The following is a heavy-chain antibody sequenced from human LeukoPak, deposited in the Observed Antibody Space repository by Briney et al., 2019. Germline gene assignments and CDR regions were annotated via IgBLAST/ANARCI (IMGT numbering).Heavy chain of an antibody. CDR2: IIPIFDTP. CDR3: ARTLGYCSGDSCFGNNWFDP. J-gene: IGHJ5*02. CDR1: GGTFSSFT. V-gene: IGHV1-69*13. Sequence: ASVKVTCQASGGTFSSFTITWVRQAPGQGLEWMGGIIPIFDTPTYAQKFQGRVTITADESTSTAYLELSSLRSEDTAVYYCARTLGYCSGDSCFGNNWFDPWGQGTLVTVSS. D-gene: IGHD2-15*01.